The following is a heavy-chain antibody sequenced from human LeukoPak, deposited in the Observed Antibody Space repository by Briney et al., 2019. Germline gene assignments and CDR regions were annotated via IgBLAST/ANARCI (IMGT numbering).Heavy chain of an antibody. Sequence: SETLSLTCTVSGGSISSYYWSWIRQPPGKGLEWIGYIYYSGSTNYNPSLKSRVTISVDTSKNQFSLKLSSVTAADTAVYYCARAPGICSCGSCSYYYGMDVWGQGTTVSVSS. J-gene: IGHJ6*02. CDR2: IYYSGST. D-gene: IGHD2-15*01. CDR1: GGSISSYY. CDR3: ARAPGICSCGSCSYYYGMDV. V-gene: IGHV4-59*01.